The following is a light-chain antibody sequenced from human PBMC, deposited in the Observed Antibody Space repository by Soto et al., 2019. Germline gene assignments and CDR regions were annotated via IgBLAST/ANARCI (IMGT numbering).Light chain of an antibody. CDR2: DAS. CDR1: QDIRNY. J-gene: IGKJ2*02. V-gene: IGKV1-33*01. Sequence: IQMTQSPSSLSTSVGDRVSITCQASQDIRNYLIWYQQKPGKAPKLLIYDASTLGTGVSSRFSRSGSGTHFTLTISSLQPEDIAPYYCQQFDSVPCTLGQGTKLEMK. CDR3: QQFDSVPCT.